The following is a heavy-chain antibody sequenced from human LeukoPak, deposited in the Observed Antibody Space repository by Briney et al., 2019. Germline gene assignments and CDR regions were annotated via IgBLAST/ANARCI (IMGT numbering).Heavy chain of an antibody. CDR2: INPNSGGT. CDR1: GYTFTGYY. CDR3: AVSLEWYLAYFQH. J-gene: IGHJ1*01. V-gene: IGHV1-2*02. D-gene: IGHD3-3*01. Sequence: ASVKVSCKASGYTFTGYYMHCVRHARGQGLEWMEWINPNSGGTNYAQKLQGRVTMTRDTSISTAYMELSRLRSDDTAVYYCAVSLEWYLAYFQHWGQGTLVTVSS.